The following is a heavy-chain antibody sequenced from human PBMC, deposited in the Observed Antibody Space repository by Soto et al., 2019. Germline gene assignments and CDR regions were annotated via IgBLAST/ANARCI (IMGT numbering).Heavy chain of an antibody. V-gene: IGHV4-4*02. CDR2: IYHSGKT. D-gene: IGHD4-17*01. CDR1: GGSIGTGNW. CDR3: ARVGTVSLDY. Sequence: SETLSLTCSVSGGSIGTGNWWSWVRQPPEKGLEWIGEIYHSGKTYYNPSLKSRVTISVDKSKNQFSLNLGSVTAADTAVYYCARVGTVSLDYWGQGTLVTVSS. J-gene: IGHJ4*02.